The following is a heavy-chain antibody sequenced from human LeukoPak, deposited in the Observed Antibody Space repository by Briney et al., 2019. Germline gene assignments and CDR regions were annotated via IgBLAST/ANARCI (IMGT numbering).Heavy chain of an antibody. CDR3: ASSEKTLFYSGSYFLDY. D-gene: IGHD1-26*01. Sequence: PGGSLRLSCAASGFTFTSYWMIWVRQAPGKGLEWVANIKQDGNEKHYVDSVKGRFTISRDNAKNSLYLQMNSLRAEDTAVYYCASSEKTLFYSGSYFLDYWGQGTLVTVSS. V-gene: IGHV3-7*03. J-gene: IGHJ4*02. CDR1: GFTFTSYW. CDR2: IKQDGNEK.